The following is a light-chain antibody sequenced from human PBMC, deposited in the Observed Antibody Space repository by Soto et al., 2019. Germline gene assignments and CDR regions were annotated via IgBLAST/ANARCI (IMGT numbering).Light chain of an antibody. CDR1: QSISSTY. CDR2: VAS. J-gene: IGKJ2*01. V-gene: IGKV3-20*01. Sequence: EIVLTQSPGTLSLSPGERATLSCRASQSISSTYLAWYQQKPGQAPRLLIYVASSRAAGIPDRFSGSGSGTDFTLTISRLEPEDCAVYYCQQYGSSPRTFGQGTKLEIK. CDR3: QQYGSSPRT.